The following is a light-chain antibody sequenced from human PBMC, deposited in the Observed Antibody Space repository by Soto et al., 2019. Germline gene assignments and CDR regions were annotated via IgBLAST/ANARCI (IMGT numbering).Light chain of an antibody. CDR3: ERFRNSCIT. CDR1: QGIRNP. V-gene: IGKV1-9*01. Sequence: LTQSPSSLSASVGDRVTITCRASQGIRNPLAWYQQKPGKGPKLLIYLASTLQSGVPSRFSGSGSGTDFTLTIICFNPENFATDFCERFRNSCITVGQGTALE. CDR2: LAS. J-gene: IGKJ5*01.